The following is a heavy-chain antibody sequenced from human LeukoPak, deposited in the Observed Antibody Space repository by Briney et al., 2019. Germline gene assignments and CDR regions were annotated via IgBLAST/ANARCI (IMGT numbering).Heavy chain of an antibody. Sequence: GASVKVSCKASGYTFTSYGISWVRQAPGQGLEWMGWISAYNGNTNYAQKLQGRVTMTTDTSTSTAYMELRSLRSDDTAVYYCARGARGYDILTGYYLTPTYYFDYWGQGTLVTVSS. V-gene: IGHV1-18*01. CDR1: GYTFTSYG. CDR2: ISAYNGNT. CDR3: ARGARGYDILTGYYLTPTYYFDY. D-gene: IGHD3-9*01. J-gene: IGHJ4*02.